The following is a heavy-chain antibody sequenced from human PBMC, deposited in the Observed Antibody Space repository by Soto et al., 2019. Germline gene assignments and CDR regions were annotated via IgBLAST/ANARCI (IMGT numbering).Heavy chain of an antibody. CDR2: ITSDSSYI. J-gene: IGHJ4*02. V-gene: IGHV3-21*02. CDR1: GFTFSNYN. CDR3: ARYSGTDRDY. Sequence: EVQLVESGGGLVKPGGSLRLSCAASGFTFSNYNMNWVRQAPGKGLEWVSSITSDSSYIFYADSVKGRFTISRDNAKTSLFLQMNSLRAEDTAVYYCARYSGTDRDYWGQGTLVTVSS. D-gene: IGHD1-26*01.